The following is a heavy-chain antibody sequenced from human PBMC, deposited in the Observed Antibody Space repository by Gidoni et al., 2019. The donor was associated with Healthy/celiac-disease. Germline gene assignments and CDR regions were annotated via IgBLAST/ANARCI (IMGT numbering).Heavy chain of an antibody. Sequence: QVQLQQWGAGLFKPSETLSLTCAVYGGSFSGYYWSWIRQPPGKGLEWIGEINHSGSTNYNPSLKSRVTIAVDTSKNQFSLKLSAVTAADTAVYYCARDILDYWGQGTLVTVSS. V-gene: IGHV4-34*01. J-gene: IGHJ4*02. CDR3: ARDILDY. CDR2: INHSGST. CDR1: GGSFSGYY.